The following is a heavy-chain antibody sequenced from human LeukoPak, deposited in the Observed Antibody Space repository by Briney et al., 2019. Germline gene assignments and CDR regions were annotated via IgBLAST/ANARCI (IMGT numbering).Heavy chain of an antibody. V-gene: IGHV4-59*11. J-gene: IGHJ5*02. CDR2: IYDSGIT. CDR1: GVSINSLY. CDR3: ARAYSSASWFDP. Sequence: KPSETLSLTCSVSGVSINSLYFIWLRQSPGKGLEWIGYIYDSGITKYNPSLKSRVTISVDTSKNQFSLRLRSVTAADTAVYFCARAYSSASWFDPWGQGTLVTVSS. D-gene: IGHD3-22*01.